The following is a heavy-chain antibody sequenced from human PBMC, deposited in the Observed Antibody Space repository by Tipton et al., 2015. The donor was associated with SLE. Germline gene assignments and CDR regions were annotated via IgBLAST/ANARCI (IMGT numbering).Heavy chain of an antibody. Sequence: QSGPEVKKPGSSVKVSCKASGGTFSSYAISWVRQAPGQGLEWMGGSIPIFGTTNYAQKFQGRVTITTDESTSTAYMELSSLRSEDTAVYYCATRDTTYYDFWSGYPYYGMDVWGQGTTVTVSS. V-gene: IGHV1-69*05. J-gene: IGHJ6*02. CDR2: SIPIFGTT. CDR3: ATRDTTYYDFWSGYPYYGMDV. CDR1: GGTFSSYA. D-gene: IGHD3-3*01.